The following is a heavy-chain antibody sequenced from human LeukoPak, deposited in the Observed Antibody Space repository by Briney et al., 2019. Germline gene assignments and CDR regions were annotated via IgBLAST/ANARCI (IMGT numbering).Heavy chain of an antibody. CDR2: VYYSGST. CDR1: GGSISYYY. J-gene: IGHJ3*02. V-gene: IGHV4-59*08. D-gene: IGHD2-21*02. CDR3: ARHAYCGGDCFGGAFEI. Sequence: PETLSLTCTVSGGSISYYYWSWIRQPPGKGLEWIGYVYYSGSTSYNPSLKSRVTISLDTSKHQFSLKLNSVTAADTAVYYCARHAYCGGDCFGGAFEIWGQGPMVTVSS.